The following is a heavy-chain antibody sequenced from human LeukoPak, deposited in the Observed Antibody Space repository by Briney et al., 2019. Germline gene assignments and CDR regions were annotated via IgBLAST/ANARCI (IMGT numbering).Heavy chain of an antibody. Sequence: GGSLRLSCAASGFTFNNYAFNWVRQPPGKGLEWVSGISDGGTTYYADSVKGRFTISRDNAKNTLYLQMNSLRAEDTAVYYCTVSGSYYSSSDNWFDPWGQGTLVTVSS. V-gene: IGHV3-20*04. J-gene: IGHJ5*02. CDR2: ISDGGTT. D-gene: IGHD3-10*01. CDR3: TVSGSYYSSSDNWFDP. CDR1: GFTFNNYA.